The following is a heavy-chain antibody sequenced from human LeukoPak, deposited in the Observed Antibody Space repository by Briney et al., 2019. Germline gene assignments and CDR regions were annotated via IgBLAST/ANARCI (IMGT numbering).Heavy chain of an antibody. D-gene: IGHD3-22*01. J-gene: IGHJ6*02. Sequence: GGSLRLSCAASGFTFSSYAMHWVRQAPGKGLEWVAVISYDGSNKYYADSVKGRFTISRDNSKNTLYLQMNSLRAEDTAVYYCAGPHYYDSSGYYYYYYGMDVWGQGTTVTVSS. CDR1: GFTFSSYA. CDR3: AGPHYYDSSGYYYYYYGMDV. CDR2: ISYDGSNK. V-gene: IGHV3-30-3*01.